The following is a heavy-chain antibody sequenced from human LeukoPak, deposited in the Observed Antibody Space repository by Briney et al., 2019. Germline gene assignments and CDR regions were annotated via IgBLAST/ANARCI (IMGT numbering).Heavy chain of an antibody. CDR2: IKEDGTET. J-gene: IGHJ4*02. CDR1: GFTFSSSA. Sequence: GGSLRLSCAASGFTFSSSAMSWVRQAPGKGLEWVANIKEDGTETYYVDSVKGRFTISRDNAKNSLYLQMNSLRVEDTAVYYCAKEGRSLQTYWGQGTLVTVSS. CDR3: AKEGRSLQTY. V-gene: IGHV3-7*03. D-gene: IGHD5-24*01.